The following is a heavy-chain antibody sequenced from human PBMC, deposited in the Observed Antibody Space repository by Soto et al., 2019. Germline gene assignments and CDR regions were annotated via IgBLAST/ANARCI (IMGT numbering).Heavy chain of an antibody. CDR3: ARDGKFFYFDY. CDR1: GFTFSSYS. Sequence: GGSLRLSCAASGFTFSSYSMNWVRQAPGKGLEWVSSISSSSSYIYYADSVKGRFTISRDNAKNSLYLQMNSLRAEDTAVYYCARDGKFFYFDYWGQGTLVTSPQ. J-gene: IGHJ4*02. D-gene: IGHD3-3*01. CDR2: ISSSSSYI. V-gene: IGHV3-21*01.